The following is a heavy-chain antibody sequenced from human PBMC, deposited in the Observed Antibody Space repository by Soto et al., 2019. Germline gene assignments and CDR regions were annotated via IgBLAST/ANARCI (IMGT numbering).Heavy chain of an antibody. CDR2: IIPIFGTA. D-gene: IGHD4-17*01. V-gene: IGHV1-69*13. CDR1: GGTFSSYA. Sequence: GASVKVSCKASGGTFSSYAISWVRQAPGQGLEWMGGIIPIFGTANYAQKFQGRVTITADESTSTAYMELSSLRSEDTAVYYCARDGEVTTVTTGAFDIWGQGTMVTVSS. J-gene: IGHJ3*02. CDR3: ARDGEVTTVTTGAFDI.